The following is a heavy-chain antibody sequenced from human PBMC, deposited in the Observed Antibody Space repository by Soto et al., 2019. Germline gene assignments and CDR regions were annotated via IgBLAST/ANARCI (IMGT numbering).Heavy chain of an antibody. Sequence: GGSLRLSCAASGFTFSSYGMHWVRQAPGKGLEWVAVISYDGSNKYYADSVKGRFTISRDNSKNTLYLQMNSLRAEDTAVYYCAKDTNGDYVGHFDYWGQGTLVTVSS. CDR1: GFTFSSYG. D-gene: IGHD4-17*01. J-gene: IGHJ4*02. V-gene: IGHV3-30*18. CDR3: AKDTNGDYVGHFDY. CDR2: ISYDGSNK.